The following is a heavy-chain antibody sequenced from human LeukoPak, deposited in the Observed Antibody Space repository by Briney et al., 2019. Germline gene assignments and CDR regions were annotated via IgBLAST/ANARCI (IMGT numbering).Heavy chain of an antibody. CDR2: INVATGNT. J-gene: IGHJ4*02. CDR3: AREHDVLTGFGFDY. CDR1: GYSFNTYA. V-gene: IGHV1-3*01. D-gene: IGHD3-9*01. Sequence: ASVRVSCKASGYSFNTYAMQWVRQAPGQRLEWLGWINVATGNTKYSQKFQDRVTISRDTSASIAYMELSRLRSEDTAVYYCAREHDVLTGFGFDYWGQGTPVTVSS.